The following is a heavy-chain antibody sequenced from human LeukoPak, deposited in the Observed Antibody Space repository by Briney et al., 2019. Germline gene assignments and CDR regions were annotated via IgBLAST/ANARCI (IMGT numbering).Heavy chain of an antibody. CDR1: GYSISSGYY. J-gene: IGHJ3*02. CDR2: IYTSGST. CDR3: ARVSGYCSGGSCPPVGI. V-gene: IGHV4-38-2*01. Sequence: SETLSLTCAVSGYSISSGYYWGWIRQPPGKGLEWIGRIYTSGSTNYNPSLKSRVTISVDTSKNQFSLKLSSVTAADTAVYYCARVSGYCSGGSCPPVGIWGQGTMVTVSS. D-gene: IGHD2-15*01.